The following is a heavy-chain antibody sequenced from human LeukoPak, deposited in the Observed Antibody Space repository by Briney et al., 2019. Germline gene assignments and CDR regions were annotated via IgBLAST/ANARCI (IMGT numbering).Heavy chain of an antibody. CDR3: ARFSSTGLEY. D-gene: IGHD1-1*01. CDR1: GGSISSYY. Sequence: SETLSLTCTVSGGSISSYYWSWIRQPAGKGLEWIGRIYTSGSTTCNPSLKSRVTISVDASKNQFSLRLSSVTAADTAVYYCARFSSTGLEYWGQGTLVTVSS. CDR2: IYTSGST. V-gene: IGHV4-4*07. J-gene: IGHJ4*02.